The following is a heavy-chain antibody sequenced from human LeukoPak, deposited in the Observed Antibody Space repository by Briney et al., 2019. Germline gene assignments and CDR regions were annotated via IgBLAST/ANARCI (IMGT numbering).Heavy chain of an antibody. CDR2: INSDSSII. V-gene: IGHV3-48*01. J-gene: IGHJ4*02. D-gene: IGHD1-26*01. Sequence: GGSLRLSCAASGFTFSSYSMNWVRQAPGKGLEWVSYINSDSSIIYYADSVKGRFTISRDNSKNTLYLQMNSLRAEDTAVYYCAKEGGSQSLDYWGQGTLVTVSS. CDR3: AKEGGSQSLDY. CDR1: GFTFSSYS.